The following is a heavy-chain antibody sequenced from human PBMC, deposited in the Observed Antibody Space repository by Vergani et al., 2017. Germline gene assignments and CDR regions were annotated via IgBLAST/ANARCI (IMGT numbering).Heavy chain of an antibody. J-gene: IGHJ4*02. Sequence: QVQLVQSGAEVKKPGASVKVSCKASGYTFTSYYMNWVRQAPGQGLEWMGIINPSGGSTSYAQKFQGRVTMTRDTSTSTVYIELSSLRSEDTAVYYCARGPHYYYGSGSYYKRFAYWGQGTLVTVSS. CDR1: GYTFTSYY. CDR3: ARGPHYYYGSGSYYKRFAY. V-gene: IGHV1-46*01. D-gene: IGHD3-10*01. CDR2: INPSGGST.